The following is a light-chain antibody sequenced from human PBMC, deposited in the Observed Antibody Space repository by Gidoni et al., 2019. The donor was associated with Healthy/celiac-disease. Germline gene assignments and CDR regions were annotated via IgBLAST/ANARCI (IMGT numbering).Light chain of an antibody. V-gene: IGLV2-14*01. CDR2: DVG. J-gene: IGLJ1*01. CDR3: SSYTSSSSYV. Sequence: QSALTQPASVSGSPGQSITISCTGTSRDVGDYKYVSWYQQHPGKAPKPMIYDVGNRPSGVSNRFTGSKSGNTASLTISGLQAEDEADYYCSSYTSSSSYVFGTGTKVTVL. CDR1: SRDVGDYKY.